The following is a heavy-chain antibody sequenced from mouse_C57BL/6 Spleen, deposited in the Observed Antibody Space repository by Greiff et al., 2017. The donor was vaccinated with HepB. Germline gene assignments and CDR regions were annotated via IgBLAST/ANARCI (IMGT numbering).Heavy chain of an antibody. D-gene: IGHD1-1*01. CDR2: IDPENGDT. CDR3: TPYTTVVAHWYFDV. Sequence: EVQLQQSGAELVRPGASVKLSCTASGFNIKDDYMHWVKQRPEQGLEWIGWIDPENGDTAYASKFQGKATITADTSSNTAYLQLSSLTSEDTAVYYCTPYTTVVAHWYFDVWGTGTTVTVSS. V-gene: IGHV14-4*01. J-gene: IGHJ1*03. CDR1: GFNIKDDY.